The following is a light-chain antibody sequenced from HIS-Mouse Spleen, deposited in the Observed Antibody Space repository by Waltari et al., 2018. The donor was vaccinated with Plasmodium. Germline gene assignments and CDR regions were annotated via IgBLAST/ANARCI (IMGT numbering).Light chain of an antibody. CDR1: SSDVGGYNY. CDR2: DVS. CDR3: CSYAGSYTFVV. Sequence: QSALTQPRSVSGSPGQSVTISCTGTSSDVGGYNYVSWYQQHPGKAPKPMIYDVSKRPSGVPDRCSGSKSGNTASLTISGLQAEDEADYYCCSYAGSYTFVVFGGGTKLTVL. V-gene: IGLV2-11*01. J-gene: IGLJ2*01.